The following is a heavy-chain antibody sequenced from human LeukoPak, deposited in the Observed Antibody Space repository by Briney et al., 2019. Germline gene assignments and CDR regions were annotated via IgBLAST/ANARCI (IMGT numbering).Heavy chain of an antibody. J-gene: IGHJ4*02. D-gene: IGHD6-19*01. CDR1: GYTFTSYY. Sequence: ASVKVSCKASGYTFTSYYMHWVRQAPGQGLEWMGIINPSGGSTSYAQKFQGRVTMTRDTSTSTVYMELSSLRSEDTAVYYCARDLDGIAVAGTNGLGFFDYWGQRTLVTVSS. CDR3: ARDLDGIAVAGTNGLGFFDY. CDR2: INPSGGST. V-gene: IGHV1-46*03.